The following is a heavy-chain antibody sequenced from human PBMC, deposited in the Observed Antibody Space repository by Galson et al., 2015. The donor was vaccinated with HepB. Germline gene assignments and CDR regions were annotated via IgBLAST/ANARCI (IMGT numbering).Heavy chain of an antibody. J-gene: IGHJ5*02. D-gene: IGHD6-19*01. CDR3: ARGSWLEWFDP. CDR2: IKQDGSEK. CDR1: GFTFSNYW. V-gene: IGHV3-7*03. Sequence: SLRLSCAASGFTFSNYWMSWVRQAPGKGLEWVANIKQDGSEKYYVDSVKGRFAISRDNAKNSLYLQINSLRAEDTAVYYCARGSWLEWFDPWGQGTLVIVSS.